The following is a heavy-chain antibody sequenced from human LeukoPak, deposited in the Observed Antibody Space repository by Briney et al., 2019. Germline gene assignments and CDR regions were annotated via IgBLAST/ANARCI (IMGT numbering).Heavy chain of an antibody. J-gene: IGHJ6*03. V-gene: IGHV4-31*03. CDR2: IYYSGST. CDR3: ARHPISSPYYYYYYMDA. Sequence: PSQTLSLTCTVSGGSISSGGYYWSWIRQHPGKGLEWIGYIYYSGSTYYNPSLKSRVTISVDTSKNQFSLKLSSVTAADTAVYYCARHPISSPYYYYYYMDAWGKGTTVTVSS. D-gene: IGHD3-3*01. CDR1: GGSISSGGYY.